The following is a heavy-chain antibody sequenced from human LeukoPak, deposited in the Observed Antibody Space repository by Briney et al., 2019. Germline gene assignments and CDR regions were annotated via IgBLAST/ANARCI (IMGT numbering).Heavy chain of an antibody. V-gene: IGHV3-30-3*01. J-gene: IGHJ3*02. CDR3: ARVRSVGGNPHAFDI. CDR2: ISFDGSDK. CDR1: GFPFTNYA. D-gene: IGHD4-23*01. Sequence: GRSLRLSCAASGFPFTNYAVHWVRQAPGKGLEWVAAISFDGSDKYYTDSVKGRFTISRDNGKSSLFLQMNSLRAEDTAVYYCARVRSVGGNPHAFDIWGQGTMVTVSS.